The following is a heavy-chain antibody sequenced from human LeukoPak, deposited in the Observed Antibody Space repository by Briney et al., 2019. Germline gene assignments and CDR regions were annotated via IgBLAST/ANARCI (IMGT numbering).Heavy chain of an antibody. CDR2: ISYDGSNK. V-gene: IGHV3-30*18. CDR3: AKSDSSSWDSYFDY. J-gene: IGHJ4*02. CDR1: GFTFSSYG. Sequence: GGSLRLSCAASGFTFSSYGMHWVRQAPGKGLEWVAVISYDGSNKYYADSVKGRFTISRDNSKNTLYLQMNSLRAEDTAVYYCAKSDSSSWDSYFDYWGQGTLVTVSS. D-gene: IGHD6-13*01.